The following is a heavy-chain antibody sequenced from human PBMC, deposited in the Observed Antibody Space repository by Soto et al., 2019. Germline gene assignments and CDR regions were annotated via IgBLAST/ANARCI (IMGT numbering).Heavy chain of an antibody. CDR3: ARGEDTAMVTHYYYYGMDV. D-gene: IGHD5-18*01. Sequence: ASVKVSCKASGYTFTGYYMHWVRQAPGQGLEWMGWINPNSGGTNYAQKFQGWVTMTRDTSISTAYMELSRLRSDDTAVYYCARGEDTAMVTHYYYYGMDVWGQGTTVTVS. CDR2: INPNSGGT. V-gene: IGHV1-2*04. CDR1: GYTFTGYY. J-gene: IGHJ6*02.